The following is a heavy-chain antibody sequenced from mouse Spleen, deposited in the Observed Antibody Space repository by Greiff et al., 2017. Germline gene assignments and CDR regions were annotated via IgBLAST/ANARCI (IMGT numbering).Heavy chain of an antibody. J-gene: IGHJ3*01. CDR2: ISSGGGNT. CDR1: GFTFSSYA. CDR3: ARQGDDYDPFAY. Sequence: EVKLVESGGGLVKLGGSLKLSCAASGFTFSSYAMSWVRQTPEKRLEWVATISSGGGNTYYPDSVKGRFTISRDNAKNTLYLQMSSLKSEDTAMYYCARQGDDYDPFAYWGQGTLVTVSA. D-gene: IGHD2-4*01. V-gene: IGHV5-9*04.